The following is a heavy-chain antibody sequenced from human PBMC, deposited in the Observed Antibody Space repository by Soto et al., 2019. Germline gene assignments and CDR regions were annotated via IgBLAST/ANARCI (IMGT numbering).Heavy chain of an antibody. CDR2: IYYSGST. CDR1: GGSISSSSYY. Sequence: QLQLQESGPGLVKPSETLSLTCTVSGGSISSSSYYWGWIRQPPGKGLEWIGSIYYSGSTYYNPSLKSRVTISVDTSKNQFSLKLSSVTAADTAVYYCARRWNGDEPFDYWGQGTLVTVSS. J-gene: IGHJ4*02. D-gene: IGHD4-17*01. CDR3: ARRWNGDEPFDY. V-gene: IGHV4-39*01.